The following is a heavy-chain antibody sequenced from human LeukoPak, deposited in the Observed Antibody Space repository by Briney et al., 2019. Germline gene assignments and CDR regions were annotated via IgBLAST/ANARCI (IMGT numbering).Heavy chain of an antibody. V-gene: IGHV4-39*07. D-gene: IGHD6-19*01. Sequence: PSETPSLTCTVSGGSISNYYWSWIRQPPGKGLEWIGSIDYSGSTYYNPSLKSRATISIDTSKNQFSLKLSSVTAADTAVYYCAREYTLYRSGWFLDYWGQGTVVTVSS. CDR2: IDYSGST. CDR1: GGSISNYY. J-gene: IGHJ4*02. CDR3: AREYTLYRSGWFLDY.